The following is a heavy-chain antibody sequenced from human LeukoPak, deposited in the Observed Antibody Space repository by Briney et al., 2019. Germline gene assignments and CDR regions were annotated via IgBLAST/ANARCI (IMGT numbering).Heavy chain of an antibody. D-gene: IGHD4/OR15-4a*01. CDR2: IYSDNT. CDR1: GLTLSSNS. J-gene: IGHJ4*02. Sequence: GGSLRLSCTVSGLTLSSNSMSWVRQAQGKGLEWVSFIYSDNTHYSDSVKGRFTISRDNSKNTLYLQMNSLRAEDTAVYYCARRAGAYSHPYDYWGQGTLVTVSS. CDR3: ARRAGAYSHPYDY. V-gene: IGHV3-53*01.